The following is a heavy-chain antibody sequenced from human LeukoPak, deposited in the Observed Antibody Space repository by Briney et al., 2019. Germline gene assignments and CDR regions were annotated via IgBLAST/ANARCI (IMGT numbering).Heavy chain of an antibody. CDR3: ARDLSRTTMVRGVITHYYYYGMDV. Sequence: ASVKVSCKASGGTFSSYAISWVRQAPGQGLEWMGGIIPIFGTANYAQKFQDRVTITADESTSTAYMELSSLRSEDTAVYYCARDLSRTTMVRGVITHYYYYGMDVWGQGTTVTVSS. J-gene: IGHJ6*02. D-gene: IGHD3-10*01. CDR1: GGTFSSYA. V-gene: IGHV1-69*13. CDR2: IIPIFGTA.